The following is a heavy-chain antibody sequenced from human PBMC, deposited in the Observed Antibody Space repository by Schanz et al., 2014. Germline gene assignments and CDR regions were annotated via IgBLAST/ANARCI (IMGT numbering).Heavy chain of an antibody. V-gene: IGHV3-33*06. CDR3: AKDLISGWSGFDY. CDR1: GFTFSNHG. CDR2: IWYDGSNE. D-gene: IGHD6-19*01. J-gene: IGHJ4*02. Sequence: VQLVESGGGLVQPGGSLKLSCAASGFTFSNHGMHWVRQSPGKGLEWVALIWYDGSNEYYADSVKGRFTISRDNPKKTLYLQMNSLRAEDTAVYYCAKDLISGWSGFDYWGQGTLXTVSS.